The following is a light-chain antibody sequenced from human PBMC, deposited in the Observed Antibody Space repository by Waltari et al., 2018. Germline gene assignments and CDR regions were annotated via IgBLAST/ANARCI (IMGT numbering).Light chain of an antibody. CDR3: NSRDTSADRLVI. J-gene: IGLJ2*01. V-gene: IGLV3-19*01. CDR2: GKN. Sequence: SSELTQDPTVSVALGQTVRITCQGDSLRRFYASWSQQKPRQAPLLVIYGKNNRPAGIPDRFSGSSSGDTAFLTITGAQAEDEADYHCNSRDTSADRLVIFGGGTKLTVL. CDR1: SLRRFY.